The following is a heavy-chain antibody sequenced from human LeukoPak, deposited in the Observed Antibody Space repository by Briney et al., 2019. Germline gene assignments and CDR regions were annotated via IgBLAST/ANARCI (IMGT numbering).Heavy chain of an antibody. D-gene: IGHD6-19*01. CDR3: ARGATVADDFDC. CDR1: GLTVSSNY. J-gene: IGHJ4*02. Sequence: GGSLRLSCVASGLTVSSNYMSWVRQAPGKGLEWVSVLYSVGDTYYADSVKGRFTISRDNSKNTLYLQMNSLRVEDSAVYYCARGATVADDFDCWGQGTLLTVSS. CDR2: LYSVGDT. V-gene: IGHV3-66*01.